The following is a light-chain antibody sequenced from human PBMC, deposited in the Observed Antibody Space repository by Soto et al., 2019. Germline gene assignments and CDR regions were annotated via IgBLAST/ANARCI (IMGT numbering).Light chain of an antibody. V-gene: IGLV1-44*01. CDR2: SNN. J-gene: IGLJ2*01. CDR1: SSKIGSNT. Sequence: QSVLTQPPSASGTPGQRVTISCSGSSSKIGSNTVNWYQQLPGTAPKLLIYSNNQRPSGVPDRFSGSKSGTSASLAISGLQSEDGADYYCAAWDDSLKEVFGGGTRSPS. CDR3: AAWDDSLKEV.